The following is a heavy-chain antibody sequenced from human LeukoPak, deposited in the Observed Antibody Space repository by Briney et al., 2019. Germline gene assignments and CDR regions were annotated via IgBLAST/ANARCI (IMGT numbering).Heavy chain of an antibody. V-gene: IGHV1-18*01. CDR1: GYTFTSYG. Sequence: ASVKVSCKASGYTFTSYGISWVRQAPGQGLEWMGWISAYNGNTNYAQKLQGRVTMTTDTSTSTAYMELRSLRSDDTAVYYCASGDYVWGSYRYNFDYWGQGTLVTVSS. CDR2: ISAYNGNT. CDR3: ASGDYVWGSYRYNFDY. D-gene: IGHD3-16*02. J-gene: IGHJ4*02.